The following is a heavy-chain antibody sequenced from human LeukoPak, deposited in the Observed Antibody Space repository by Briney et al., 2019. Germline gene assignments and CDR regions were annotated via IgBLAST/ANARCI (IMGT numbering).Heavy chain of an antibody. CDR1: GCTFTSYT. D-gene: IGHD5-18*01. Sequence: ASVKVSCKASGCTFTSYTMHWVRQAPGQRLEWMGWINTGNGNTKYSQEFQGRVTITRDTSASTAYMELSSLRSEDMAVYYCASLPWIQLWNHYWGQGTLVSVSS. V-gene: IGHV1-3*03. CDR3: ASLPWIQLWNHY. J-gene: IGHJ4*02. CDR2: INTGNGNT.